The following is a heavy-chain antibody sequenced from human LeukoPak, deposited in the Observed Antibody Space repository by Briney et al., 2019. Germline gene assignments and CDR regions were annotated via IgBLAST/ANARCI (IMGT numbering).Heavy chain of an antibody. CDR3: ARVYYSKLDY. CDR1: GGSISSYY. CDR2: IYYSGST. Sequence: SESLSLTCTVSGGSISSYYWRWIRQPPGKGRGWVGYIYYSGSTNYNPSLKSRVTISVDTSKNQFSLKLSSVTAADTAVYYCARVYYSKLDYWGQGTLVTVSS. V-gene: IGHV4-59*01. D-gene: IGHD2/OR15-2a*01. J-gene: IGHJ4*02.